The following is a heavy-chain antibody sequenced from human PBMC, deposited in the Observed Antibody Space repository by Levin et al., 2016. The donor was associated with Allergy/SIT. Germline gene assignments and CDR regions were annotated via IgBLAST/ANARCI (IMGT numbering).Heavy chain of an antibody. J-gene: IGHJ4*02. Sequence: WIRQPPGKGLEWIGRIYTSGSTNYNPSLKSRVTMSVDTSKNQFSLKLSSVTAADTAVYYCARARVATMIGDYWGQGTLVTVSS. V-gene: IGHV4-4*07. CDR3: ARARVATMIGDY. CDR2: IYTSGST. D-gene: IGHD3-22*01.